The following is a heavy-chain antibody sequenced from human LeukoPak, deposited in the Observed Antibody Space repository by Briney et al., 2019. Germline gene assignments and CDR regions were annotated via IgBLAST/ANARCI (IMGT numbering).Heavy chain of an antibody. Sequence: GASVKVSCKASGYTFTSYDINWVRQATGQGLEWMGWMNPNSGNTGYAQKFQGRVTMTRNTSISTAYMELSSLRSEDTAVYYCAWLAGYSGYDSQLNPDAFDIWGQGTMVTVSS. CDR3: AWLAGYSGYDSQLNPDAFDI. J-gene: IGHJ3*02. CDR1: GYTFTSYD. V-gene: IGHV1-8*01. CDR2: MNPNSGNT. D-gene: IGHD5-12*01.